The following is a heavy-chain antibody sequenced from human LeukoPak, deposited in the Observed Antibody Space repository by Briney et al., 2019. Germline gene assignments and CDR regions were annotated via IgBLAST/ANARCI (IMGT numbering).Heavy chain of an antibody. CDR3: ANTQLWLQY. V-gene: IGHV4-34*01. D-gene: IGHD5-18*01. J-gene: IGHJ4*02. CDR1: GGPFNDYY. CDR2: IDHSGDT. Sequence: SETLSLTCAVLGGPFNDYYWSWIRQPPGKGLEWIGEIDHSGDTNYNPSLKSRVTISVDASKNQFSLKLSSVTAADTAVYFCANTQLWLQYWGQGTLVTVSS.